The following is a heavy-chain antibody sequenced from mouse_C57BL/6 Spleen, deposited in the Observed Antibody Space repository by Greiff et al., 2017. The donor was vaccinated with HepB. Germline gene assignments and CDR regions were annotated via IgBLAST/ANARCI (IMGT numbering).Heavy chain of an antibody. V-gene: IGHV2-9-1*01. Sequence: QVQLKQSGPGLVAPSQSLSITCTVSGFSLTSYAISWVRQPPGKGLEWLGVIWTGGGTNYNSALKSRLSISKDNSKSQVFLKMNSLQTDDTARYYCAREYYGSSPYAMDYWGQGTSVTVSS. CDR1: GFSLTSYA. J-gene: IGHJ4*01. CDR2: IWTGGGT. D-gene: IGHD1-1*01. CDR3: AREYYGSSPYAMDY.